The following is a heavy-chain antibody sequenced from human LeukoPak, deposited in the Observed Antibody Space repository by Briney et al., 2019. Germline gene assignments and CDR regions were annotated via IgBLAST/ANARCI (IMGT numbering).Heavy chain of an antibody. CDR1: GGSISSYY. CDR3: ARDIRQRSREGFDY. J-gene: IGHJ4*02. Sequence: KRSETLSLTCTVSGGSISSYYWSWIRQPPGKGLEWIGYIYYSGSTNYNPSLKSRVTISVDTSKNQFSLKLSSVTAADTAVYYCARDIRQRSREGFDYWGQGTLVTVSS. CDR2: IYYSGST. V-gene: IGHV4-59*01. D-gene: IGHD6-25*01.